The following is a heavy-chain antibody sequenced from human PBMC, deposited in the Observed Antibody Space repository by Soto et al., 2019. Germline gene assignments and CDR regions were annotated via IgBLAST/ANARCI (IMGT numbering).Heavy chain of an antibody. J-gene: IGHJ4*02. CDR2: IKQDGSET. D-gene: IGHD2-15*01. CDR3: ARDRGYCRGGTCYSVLDF. CDR1: GFTFSSNW. Sequence: EVQLVESGGGLAQPGWSLRLSCAVSGFTFSSNWMNWVRQAPGKGLEWVANIKQDGSETYYVDSVKGRFTISRDNAKSSLYLQMNSLRAEDTAVYYCARDRGYCRGGTCYSVLDFWGQGTLVTVSS. V-gene: IGHV3-7*01.